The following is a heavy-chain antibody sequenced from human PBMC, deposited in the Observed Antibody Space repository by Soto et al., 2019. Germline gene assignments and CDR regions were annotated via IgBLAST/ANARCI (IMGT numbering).Heavy chain of an antibody. CDR2: IKQDGSEK. J-gene: IGHJ6*02. CDR1: GFIFSDYW. Sequence: PGGSLRLSCAASGFIFSDYWMSWVRQAPGKGLEWVANIKQDGSEKYYVDSVKGRFTFSRDNAKNSVYLQMNSLRAEDTAVYYCARVPSSSWTLYYYYGMDVWGQGTTVTVSS. CDR3: ARVPSSSWTLYYYYGMDV. V-gene: IGHV3-7*01. D-gene: IGHD6-13*01.